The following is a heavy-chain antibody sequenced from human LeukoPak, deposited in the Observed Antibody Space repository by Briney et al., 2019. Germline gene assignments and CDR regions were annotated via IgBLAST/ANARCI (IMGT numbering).Heavy chain of an antibody. D-gene: IGHD4-23*01. V-gene: IGHV4-59*01. CDR3: ARATTVVTVFDY. CDR2: IYYSGST. J-gene: IGHJ4*02. Sequence: SETLSLTCTVSGGSISSYYWSWIRQPPGKGLEWIGYIYYSGSTNYNPSLKSRVTISVDTSKNQFSMKLSSVTAADTAVYYCARATTVVTVFDYWGQGTLVTVSS. CDR1: GGSISSYY.